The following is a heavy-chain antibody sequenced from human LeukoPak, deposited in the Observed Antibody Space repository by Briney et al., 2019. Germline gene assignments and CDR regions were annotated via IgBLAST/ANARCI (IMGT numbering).Heavy chain of an antibody. CDR1: GGSFSGYY. CDR2: INHSGST. D-gene: IGHD2-2*02. V-gene: IGHV4-34*01. Sequence: PSETLSLTCAVYGGSFSGYYWSWIRQPPGKGLEWIGEINHSGSTNYDPSLKSRVTISVDTSKNQFSLKLSSVTAADTAVYYCARGYCSSTSCYNYFDYWGQGTLVTVSS. CDR3: ARGYCSSTSCYNYFDY. J-gene: IGHJ4*02.